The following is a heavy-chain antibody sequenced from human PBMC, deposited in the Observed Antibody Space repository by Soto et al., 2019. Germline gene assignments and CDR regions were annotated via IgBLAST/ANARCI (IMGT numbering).Heavy chain of an antibody. CDR1: GYTLTELS. J-gene: IGHJ5*02. V-gene: IGHV1-24*01. CDR2: FDPEDGET. Sequence: AASVKVSCKVSGYTLTELSMHWVRQAPGKGLEWMGGFDPEDGETIYAQKFQGRVTMTEDTSTDTAYMELSSLRSEDTPVYYCATEGVRASVTPYNWFGPWGQGTLVTVSS. CDR3: ATEGVRASVTPYNWFGP. D-gene: IGHD4-17*01.